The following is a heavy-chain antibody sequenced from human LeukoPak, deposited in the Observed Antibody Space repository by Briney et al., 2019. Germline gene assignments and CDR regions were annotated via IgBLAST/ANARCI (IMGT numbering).Heavy chain of an antibody. CDR2: ISSSSSYT. CDR1: GFTFSDYY. J-gene: IGHJ4*02. V-gene: IGHV3-11*03. Sequence: GGSLILSCAASGFTFSDYYMSWIRQAPGKGLEWVSYISSSSSYTNYADSVKGRFTISRDNAKNSLYLQMNSLRAEDTAVYYCASGYDILTGYYPPLDYWGQGTLVTVSS. D-gene: IGHD3-9*01. CDR3: ASGYDILTGYYPPLDY.